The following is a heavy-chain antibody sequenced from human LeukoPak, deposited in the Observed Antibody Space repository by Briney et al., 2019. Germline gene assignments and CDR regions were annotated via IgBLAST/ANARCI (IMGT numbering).Heavy chain of an antibody. CDR2: MNPNSGNT. D-gene: IGHD3-3*01. V-gene: IGHV1-8*01. CDR3: ARAPPRYYDFWSGWGNQYYYYYMDV. Sequence: GASVKVSCKASGYTFTSYDINWVRQATGQGLEWMGWMNPNSGNTGYAQKFQGRVTITRNTSISTAYMELSSLRSEDTAVYYCARAPPRYYDFWSGWGNQYYYYYMDVWGKGTTVTVSS. J-gene: IGHJ6*03. CDR1: GYTFTSYD.